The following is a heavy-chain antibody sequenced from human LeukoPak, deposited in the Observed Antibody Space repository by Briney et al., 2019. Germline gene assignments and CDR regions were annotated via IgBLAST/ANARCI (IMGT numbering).Heavy chain of an antibody. V-gene: IGHV3-48*03. CDR2: ISSSGSTI. CDR3: ARDMGSSWHSDY. Sequence: PGGSLRLSCAASGFTFSSYEMNWVRQAPGKGLEWVSYISSSGSTIYYADSVKGRFTISRDNAKNSLYLQMNSLRAEDTAVYYCARDMGSSWHSDYWGQGTLVTVSS. D-gene: IGHD6-13*01. CDR1: GFTFSSYE. J-gene: IGHJ4*02.